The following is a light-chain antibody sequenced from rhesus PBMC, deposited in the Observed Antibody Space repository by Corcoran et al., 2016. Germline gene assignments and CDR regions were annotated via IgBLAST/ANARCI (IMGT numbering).Light chain of an antibody. V-gene: IGKV1-33*02. CDR3: QQHNSHPRT. J-gene: IGKJ1*01. CDR1: QGISNW. Sequence: DIQMTQSPSSLSSSVGDRVTITCQASQGISNWLAWYQQKTEKALKLLIYGASSLQSGVPSRVSGSGSGTDLTRTISSLQPEDFATYYCQQHNSHPRTFGRGTKVEIK. CDR2: GAS.